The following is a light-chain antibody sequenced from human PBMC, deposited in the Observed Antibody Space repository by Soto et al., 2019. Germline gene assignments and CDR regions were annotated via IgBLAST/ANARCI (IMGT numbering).Light chain of an antibody. Sequence: DIQMTQSPSTLSASVGDRVTITCRASQSINSWLAWYQQKPGKAPKLLISKASSLESGVPSRFSGNRSATEFTLTISSLQPDDSATYFCQQYNYYWTFGQGTKVEIK. J-gene: IGKJ1*01. CDR3: QQYNYYWT. CDR1: QSINSW. V-gene: IGKV1-5*03. CDR2: KAS.